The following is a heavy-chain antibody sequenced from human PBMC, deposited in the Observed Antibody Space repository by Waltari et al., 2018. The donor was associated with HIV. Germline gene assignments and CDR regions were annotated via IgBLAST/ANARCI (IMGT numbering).Heavy chain of an antibody. CDR3: AKDLGSSWSQKYYFDY. D-gene: IGHD6-13*01. V-gene: IGHV3-9*01. J-gene: IGHJ4*02. CDR2: ISWNHVSI. CDR1: GFTFDDFA. Sequence: EVQLVESGGGLVQPGGSLRLSCAASGFTFDDFAIHWVRKTPGKGLEWVAGISWNHVSIGYADSVKGRFIISRDNAKKSVYLQMNSLTIEDSALYYCAKDLGSSWSQKYYFDYWGQGTLVAVSS.